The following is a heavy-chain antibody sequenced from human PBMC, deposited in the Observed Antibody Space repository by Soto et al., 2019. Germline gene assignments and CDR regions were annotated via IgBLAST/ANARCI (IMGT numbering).Heavy chain of an antibody. Sequence: QVQLQESGPGLVKPSGTLSLTCAVSGGSISSSNWWWWVRQPPGKGLGGVGEIYHSGSTNYNPSLNSRVTISVDKSKNQFSLKLSSVTAADTAVYYCASARRDGYNYYYYGMDVWGQGTTVTVSS. CDR1: GGSISSSNW. J-gene: IGHJ6*02. V-gene: IGHV4-4*02. CDR2: IYHSGST. CDR3: ASARRDGYNYYYYGMDV. D-gene: IGHD5-12*01.